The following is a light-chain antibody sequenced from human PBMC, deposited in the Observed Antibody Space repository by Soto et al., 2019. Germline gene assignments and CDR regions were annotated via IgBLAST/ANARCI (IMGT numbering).Light chain of an antibody. CDR2: GAS. CDR3: QQYNNWAPIT. V-gene: IGKV3-15*01. J-gene: IGKJ5*01. CDR1: QSVSSN. Sequence: EIMMTQSPATLSVSPGERATLSYRASQSVSSNLAWYQQKPGQAPRLLIYGASTRATGIPARFSGSGSGTEFTLTISSLQSEDFAVYYCQQYNNWAPITFGQGTRLEIK.